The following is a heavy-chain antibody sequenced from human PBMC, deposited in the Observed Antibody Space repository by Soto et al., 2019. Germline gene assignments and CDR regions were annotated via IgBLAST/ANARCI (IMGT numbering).Heavy chain of an antibody. CDR1: GYPVTAYY. Sequence: QLHLVQSGAVVKKPGASVTVSCSASGYPVTAYYMHWVRQAPGRGLEWMGGINPATGAAKYTQTFQGRGTMARGPSQRTVFMGLRGLASEDTAVFYWARGGGVGVAGSAAFDMWGQGTLVTVSS. D-gene: IGHD3-3*01. CDR2: INPATGAA. J-gene: IGHJ3*02. CDR3: ARGGGVGVAGSAAFDM. V-gene: IGHV1-2*02.